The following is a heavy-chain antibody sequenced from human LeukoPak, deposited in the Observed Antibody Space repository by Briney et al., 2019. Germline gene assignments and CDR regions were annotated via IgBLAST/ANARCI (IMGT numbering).Heavy chain of an antibody. J-gene: IGHJ3*02. V-gene: IGHV3-30*02. CDR3: VRAISTLSEWLLLRMGAFDI. CDR2: IRYDGSNK. CDR1: GFTFSSYG. Sequence: GGSLRLSCAASGFTFSSYGMHWVRQAPGKGLEWVAFIRYDGSNKYYADSVKGRFTISRDNSKNTLYLQMNSLRSEDTAVYYCVRAISTLSEWLLLRMGAFDIWGQGTMVTVSS. D-gene: IGHD3-22*01.